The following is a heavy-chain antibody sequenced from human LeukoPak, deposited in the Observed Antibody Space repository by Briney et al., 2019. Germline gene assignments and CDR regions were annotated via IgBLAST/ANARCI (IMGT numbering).Heavy chain of an antibody. CDR1: GYTFSNYG. D-gene: IGHD1-1*01. J-gene: IGHJ4*01. V-gene: IGHV1-18*01. Sequence: ASVKVSCKASGYTFSNYGISWVRQAPGQGLEWMGWITAYNGNRLYAQRFQGRITLTTDTSTSTSYMELRSLEYDDTAIYYCARDNDKVVDHWGQGTLVTVSS. CDR3: ARDNDKVVDH. CDR2: ITAYNGNR.